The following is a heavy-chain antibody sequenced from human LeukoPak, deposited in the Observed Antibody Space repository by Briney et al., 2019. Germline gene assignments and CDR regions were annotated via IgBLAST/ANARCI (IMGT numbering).Heavy chain of an antibody. Sequence: PSETLSLTCAVYGGSFSGYYWSWIRQPPGKGLEWIGYIYYSGSTNYNPSLKSRVTISVDTSKNQFSLKLSSVTAADTAVYYCARVETVLWFGELDHPMNWFDPWGQGTLVTVSS. V-gene: IGHV4-59*01. J-gene: IGHJ5*02. D-gene: IGHD3-10*01. CDR2: IYYSGST. CDR3: ARVETVLWFGELDHPMNWFDP. CDR1: GGSFSGYY.